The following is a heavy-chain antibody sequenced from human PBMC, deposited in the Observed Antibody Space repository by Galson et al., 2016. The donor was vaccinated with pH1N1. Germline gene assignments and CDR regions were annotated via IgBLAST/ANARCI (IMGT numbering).Heavy chain of an antibody. CDR3: ARVLRTTVFDY. CDR2: INPRTGDT. V-gene: IGHV1-2*02. CDR1: GYTFNSYY. D-gene: IGHD4-17*01. J-gene: IGHJ4*02. Sequence: SVKVSCKASGYTFNSYYVHWVRQAPGQGLEWMEWINPRTGDTSYVQKFQGRVTMTRDTSIGTVYMQLSSLRSDDTAVYYCARVLRTTVFDYWGQGTLVTVSS.